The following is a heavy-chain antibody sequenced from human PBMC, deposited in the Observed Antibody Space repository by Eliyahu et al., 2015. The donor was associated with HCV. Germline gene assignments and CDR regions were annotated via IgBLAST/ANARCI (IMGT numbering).Heavy chain of an antibody. CDR1: GFXFSSYG. D-gene: IGHD3-3*01. CDR3: ARDQTTSTGALDFGVVIFGGMDV. V-gene: IGHV3-33*01. J-gene: IGHJ6*02. CDR2: IWYDGSNK. Sequence: QVQLVESGGGVVQPGRSLRLSCAASGFXFSSYGXHWVRRAPGKGLEWVAVIWYDGSNKYYADSVKGRFTISRDNSKNTLYLQMNSLRAEDTAVYYCARDQTTSTGALDFGVVIFGGMDVWGQGTTVTVSS.